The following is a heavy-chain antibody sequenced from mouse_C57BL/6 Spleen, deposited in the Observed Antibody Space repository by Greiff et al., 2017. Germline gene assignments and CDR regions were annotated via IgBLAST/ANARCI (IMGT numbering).Heavy chain of an antibody. V-gene: IGHV5-4*03. CDR3: ARGGLSSPYWYFDV. D-gene: IGHD1-1*01. Sequence: EVKLVESGGGLVKPGGSLKLSCAASGFTFSSYAMSWVRQTPEKRLEWVATISDGGSYTYYPDNVKGRFTISRDNAKNNLYLQMSHLKSEDTAMYYCARGGLSSPYWYFDVWGTGTTVTVSS. CDR2: ISDGGSYT. CDR1: GFTFSSYA. J-gene: IGHJ1*03.